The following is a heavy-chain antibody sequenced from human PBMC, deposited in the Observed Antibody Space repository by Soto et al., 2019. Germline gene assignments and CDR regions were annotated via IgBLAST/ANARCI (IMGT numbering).Heavy chain of an antibody. CDR1: GFTFANFA. V-gene: IGHV3-23*01. CDR2: ITVGGST. Sequence: GGSLRLSCSGSGFTFANFAMSWVRQAPGGGLEWVSGITVGGSTYYADSVEGRFRISRDNFRDTLSLHMSGVRVEDTAMYYCAKDPNVNFIGGFEMCGQGTLVTVS. D-gene: IGHD6-25*01. J-gene: IGHJ3*02. CDR3: AKDPNVNFIGGFEM.